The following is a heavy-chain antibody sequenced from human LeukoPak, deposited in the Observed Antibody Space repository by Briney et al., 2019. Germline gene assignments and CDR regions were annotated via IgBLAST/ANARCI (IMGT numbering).Heavy chain of an antibody. CDR2: IKQDGSEK. Sequence: GGSLRLSCAASGFTFSSYWMSWVRQAPGKGLEWVANIKQDGSEKYYVDSVKGRFTISKDNAKNSLYLQMNSLRAEDTAVYYCAREGGSGWYGGNYFDYWGQGTLVTVSS. V-gene: IGHV3-7*01. J-gene: IGHJ4*02. CDR3: AREGGSGWYGGNYFDY. CDR1: GFTFSSYW. D-gene: IGHD6-19*01.